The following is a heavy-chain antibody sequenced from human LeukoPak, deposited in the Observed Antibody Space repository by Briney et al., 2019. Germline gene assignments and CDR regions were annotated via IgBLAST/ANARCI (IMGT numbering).Heavy chain of an antibody. CDR1: GFTFSSYV. CDR2: ISGSGGST. Sequence: PGGSLRLSCAASGFTFSSYVMSWVRQAPGKGLEWASAISGSGGSTYYADSVKGRLTISRDNSKNTLYLQMNSLRAEDTAVYYCAKDPDLIWSGYKRIPYFDPWGQGTLVTVSS. D-gene: IGHD3-3*01. V-gene: IGHV3-23*01. CDR3: AKDPDLIWSGYKRIPYFDP. J-gene: IGHJ5*02.